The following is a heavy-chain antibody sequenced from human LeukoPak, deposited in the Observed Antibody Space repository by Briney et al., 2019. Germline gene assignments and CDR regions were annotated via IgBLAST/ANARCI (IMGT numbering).Heavy chain of an antibody. CDR1: GGSISSYY. V-gene: IGHV4-4*07. J-gene: IGHJ5*02. CDR2: IYTSGST. Sequence: PSETLSLTCTVSGGSISSYYWSWIRQPAGKGLEWIVRIYTSGSTNYNTSLKSRVTLSVDTSKNQFSLKLSSVTAADTAVYYCARDALIAAAGTNWFDPWGQGTLVTVSS. CDR3: ARDALIAAAGTNWFDP. D-gene: IGHD6-13*01.